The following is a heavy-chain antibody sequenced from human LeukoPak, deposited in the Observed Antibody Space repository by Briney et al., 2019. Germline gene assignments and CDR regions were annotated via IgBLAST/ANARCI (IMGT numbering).Heavy chain of an antibody. CDR1: EYIFSTHW. CDR3: ATYFAGAETFDI. J-gene: IGHJ3*02. D-gene: IGHD3-16*01. CDR2: IYLRDFHI. Sequence: GESLKISCKASEYIFSTHWIGWVRQMPGKGLEWMGIIYLRDFHIKYSPSFQGQVTISADKSISTAYLLWSSLKASDTAMYYCATYFAGAETFDIWGQGTMVTVSS. V-gene: IGHV5-51*01.